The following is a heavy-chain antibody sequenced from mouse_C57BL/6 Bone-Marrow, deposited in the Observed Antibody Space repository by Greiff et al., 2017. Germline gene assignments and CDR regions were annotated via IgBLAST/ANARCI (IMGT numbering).Heavy chain of an antibody. J-gene: IGHJ1*03. D-gene: IGHD1-1*01. CDR2: IWTGGGT. CDR1: GFSLTSYA. V-gene: IGHV2-9-1*01. Sequence: QVQLQQSGPGLVAPSQSLSITCTVSGFSLTSYAISWVRQPPGKGPEWLGVIWTGGGTNYNSALKSRLSISKDNSKSQVFLKMNSLQTDDTARYYCARNSVVAPWYFDVWGTGTTVTVSA. CDR3: ARNSVVAPWYFDV.